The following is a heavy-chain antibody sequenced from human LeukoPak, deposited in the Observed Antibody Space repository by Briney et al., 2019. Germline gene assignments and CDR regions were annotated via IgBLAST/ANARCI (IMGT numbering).Heavy chain of an antibody. J-gene: IGHJ3*02. CDR3: ARGYVEYSYAHGYAFDI. CDR1: GGSFSGYY. D-gene: IGHD5-18*01. Sequence: SETLSLTCAVYGGSFSGYYWSWIRQPPGKGLEWIGEINHSGSTNYNPSLKSRVPISVDTSKNQFSLKLSSVTAADTAVYYCARGYVEYSYAHGYAFDIWGQGTMVTVSS. V-gene: IGHV4-34*01. CDR2: INHSGST.